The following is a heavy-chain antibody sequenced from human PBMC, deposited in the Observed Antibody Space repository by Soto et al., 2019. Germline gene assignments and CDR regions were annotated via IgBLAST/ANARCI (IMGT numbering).Heavy chain of an antibody. CDR2: IFHDGRT. CDR1: GASFTSDNW. D-gene: IGHD3-22*01. CDR3: ARDNPVGIYFETSGYYCHDAFAV. Sequence: VELHESGPGLAKPSGTLSLTCAVSGASFTSDNWWSWVRQTPGKGLVWIGEIFHDGRTNYNPSLKSRVTMSVDKSKNQFSLKLTSVTGADTAVSFCARDNPVGIYFETSGYYCHDAFAVWGQGTLVTVSS. V-gene: IGHV4-4*02. J-gene: IGHJ3*01.